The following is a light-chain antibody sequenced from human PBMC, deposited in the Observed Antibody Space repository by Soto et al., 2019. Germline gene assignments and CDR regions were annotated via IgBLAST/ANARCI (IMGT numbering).Light chain of an antibody. J-gene: IGKJ4*01. CDR3: QQFSSHPLT. CDR2: DAS. V-gene: IGKV1-13*02. Sequence: AIQLTQSPSSLSASVGDRVTITCRASQGINYALAWYQQKPGKPPNLLIYDASGLESGVPSRFSGRGSGTDFAHTISSLQPEDFATYYCQQFSSHPLTFGGGTKVEI. CDR1: QGINYA.